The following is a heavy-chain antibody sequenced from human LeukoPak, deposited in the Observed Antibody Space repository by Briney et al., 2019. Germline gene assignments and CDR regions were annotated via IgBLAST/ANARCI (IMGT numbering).Heavy chain of an antibody. J-gene: IGHJ4*02. CDR3: ARDSSYYDYVWGSYRYQLYFDY. Sequence: SETLSLTCAVYDGSFSGYYWSWIRQPPGKGLEWIGEINHSGSTNYNPSLKSRVTISVDTSKNQFSLKLSSVTAADTAVYYCARDSSYYDYVWGSYRYQLYFDYWGQGTLVTVSS. V-gene: IGHV4-34*01. D-gene: IGHD3-16*02. CDR1: DGSFSGYY. CDR2: INHSGST.